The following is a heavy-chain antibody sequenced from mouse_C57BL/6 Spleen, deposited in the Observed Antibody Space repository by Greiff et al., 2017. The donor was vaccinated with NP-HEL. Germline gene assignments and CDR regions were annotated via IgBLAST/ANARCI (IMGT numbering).Heavy chain of an antibody. J-gene: IGHJ1*03. V-gene: IGHV5-4*01. CDR3: ARERVTTVVATNGYFDV. Sequence: EVNLVESGGGLVKPGGSLKLSCAASGFTFSSYAMSWVRQTPDKRLAWVATISDGGSYTYSPDTVKGRFTISRDNAKNNLYLQMSHLKSEDTAMYYCARERVTTVVATNGYFDVWGTGTTVTVSS. CDR1: GFTFSSYA. CDR2: ISDGGSYT. D-gene: IGHD1-1*01.